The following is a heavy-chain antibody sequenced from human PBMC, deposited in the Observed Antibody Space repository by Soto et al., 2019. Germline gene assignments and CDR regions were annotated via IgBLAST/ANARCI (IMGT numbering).Heavy chain of an antibody. Sequence: SETLSLTCTVSGGSVSSGAYYRTGIRQRPGKGLEWIGYIYYSGSTYYSPSLKSRLSISLDTSKNQFSLRLSSVTAADTAMYYCARARLRAVYAFDIWGQGTMDTVSS. J-gene: IGHJ3*02. CDR2: IYYSGST. CDR1: GGSVSSGAYY. CDR3: ARARLRAVYAFDI. V-gene: IGHV4-31*03. D-gene: IGHD5-12*01.